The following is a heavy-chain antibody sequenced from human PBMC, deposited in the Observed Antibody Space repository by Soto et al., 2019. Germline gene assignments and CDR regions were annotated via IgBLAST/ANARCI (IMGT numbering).Heavy chain of an antibody. V-gene: IGHV3-21*01. CDR2: ISSTSSYI. CDR3: ARDPSYFDF. J-gene: IGHJ4*02. CDR1: GFTFSSYS. Sequence: SGGSLRLSCAASGFTFSSYSMNWVLQAPGKGLEWVSSISSTSSYIYYADSVRGRFTISRDNAKNSLYLQLNSLRAEDTAVYYCARDPSYFDFWGQGTLVTVSS.